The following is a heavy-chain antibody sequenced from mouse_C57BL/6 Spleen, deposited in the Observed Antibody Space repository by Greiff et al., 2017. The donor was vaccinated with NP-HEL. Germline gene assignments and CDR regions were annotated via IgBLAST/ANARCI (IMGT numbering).Heavy chain of an antibody. Sequence: EVQGVESGGGLVKPGGSLKLSCAASGFTFSSYAMSWVRQTPEKRLEWVATISDGGSYTYYPDNVKGRFTISRDNAKNNLYLQMSHLKSEDTAMYYCARSLTFAYWGQGTLVTVSA. V-gene: IGHV5-4*01. J-gene: IGHJ3*01. D-gene: IGHD4-1*01. CDR3: ARSLTFAY. CDR2: ISDGGSYT. CDR1: GFTFSSYA.